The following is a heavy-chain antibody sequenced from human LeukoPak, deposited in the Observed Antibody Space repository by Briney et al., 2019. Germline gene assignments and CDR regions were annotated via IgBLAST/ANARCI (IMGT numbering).Heavy chain of an antibody. J-gene: IGHJ4*02. CDR1: GYTFTSYG. D-gene: IGHD4-23*01. Sequence: ASVKVSCKASGYTFTSYGISWVRQAPGQGLEWMGWISAYNGNTNYAQKLQGRVTMTTDTSTSTAYMELRSLRSDATAVYYCARHVLIGRNSTVVTPRDYWGQGTLVTVSS. CDR2: ISAYNGNT. V-gene: IGHV1-18*01. CDR3: ARHVLIGRNSTVVTPRDY.